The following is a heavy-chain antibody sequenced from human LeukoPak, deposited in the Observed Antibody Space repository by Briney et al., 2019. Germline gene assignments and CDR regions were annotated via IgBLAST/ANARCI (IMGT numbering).Heavy chain of an antibody. D-gene: IGHD2-2*01. CDR2: IYYSGST. CDR3: ARSLFVLLTEQLRGKEGAFDI. CDR1: GGSISSSSYY. V-gene: IGHV4-39*07. Sequence: PSETLSLTCTVSGGSISSSSYYWGWIRQPPGKGLEWIGSIYYSGSTYYNPSLKSRVTISVDTSKNQFSLKLSSVTAADTAVYYCARSLFVLLTEQLRGKEGAFDIWGQGTMVTVSS. J-gene: IGHJ3*02.